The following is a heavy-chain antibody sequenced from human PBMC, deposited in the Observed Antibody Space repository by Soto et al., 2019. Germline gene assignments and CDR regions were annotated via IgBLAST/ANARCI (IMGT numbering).Heavy chain of an antibody. CDR1: GYTFTGYA. CDR3: ARTDLGPSYFDL. V-gene: IGHV1-3*01. J-gene: IGHJ2*01. CDR2: INVGAGNN. D-gene: IGHD3-10*01. Sequence: QVQLVQSGAEVKKPGASVTVSCKASGYTFTGYAIHWVRQAPGQGLEWMGWINVGAGNNGLSQKFQGRVTLTRDTSVSTAYMTLSSLRSEDTAVYYCARTDLGPSYFDLWGRGTLVTVSS.